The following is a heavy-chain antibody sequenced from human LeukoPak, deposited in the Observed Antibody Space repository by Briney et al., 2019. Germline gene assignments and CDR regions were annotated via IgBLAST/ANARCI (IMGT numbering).Heavy chain of an antibody. J-gene: IGHJ6*03. CDR2: IYPGDSDT. Sequence: KVSCKASGGTFSSYAISWVRQMPGKGLEWMGIIYPGDSDTRYSPSFQGQVTISADKSISTAYLQWSSLKASDTAMYYCARQASYYYYYMDVWGKGTTVTVSS. V-gene: IGHV5-51*01. CDR3: ARQASYYYYYMDV. CDR1: GGTFSSYA.